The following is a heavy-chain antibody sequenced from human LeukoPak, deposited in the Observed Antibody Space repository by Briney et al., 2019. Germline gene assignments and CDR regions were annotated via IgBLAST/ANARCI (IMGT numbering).Heavy chain of an antibody. J-gene: IGHJ6*02. Sequence: GGSVTLSCTTSRFTLGDHHMCWLPPAQGQGLEGVGFIRSEAYGGTPEYAATVKGSFTISTEDTRSIAYLEMNKLRTVDTAVYSWYRGPIHLWRYYGMDVWGQGTTVTVSS. CDR3: YRGPIHLWRYYGMDV. CDR1: RFTLGDHH. V-gene: IGHV3-49*03. D-gene: IGHD5-18*01. CDR2: IRSEAYGGTP.